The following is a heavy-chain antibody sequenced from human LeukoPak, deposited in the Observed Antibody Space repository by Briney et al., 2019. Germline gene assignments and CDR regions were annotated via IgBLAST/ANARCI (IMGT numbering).Heavy chain of an antibody. CDR1: GFTFSSYE. CDR2: ISSSGSTI. CDR3: ASFLWFGGGNYYYYGMDV. J-gene: IGHJ6*02. V-gene: IGHV3-48*03. Sequence: PGGSLRLSCAASGFTFSSYEMNWVRQAPGKGLEWVSYISSSGSTIYYPDPVKGRFTISRDNAKNSLYLQMNSRRAEDRSVYYCASFLWFGGGNYYYYGMDVWGQGTTVTVSS. D-gene: IGHD3-10*01.